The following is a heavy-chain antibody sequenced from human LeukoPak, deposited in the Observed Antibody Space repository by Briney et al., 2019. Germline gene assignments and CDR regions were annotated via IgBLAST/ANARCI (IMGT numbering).Heavy chain of an antibody. D-gene: IGHD3-10*01. CDR2: INPNSGGT. CDR1: GYTFTGYY. J-gene: IGHJ6*03. V-gene: IGHV1-2*02. CDR3: ARGPSITLVRGGQWYYYMDL. Sequence: GASVKVSCKASGYTFTGYYMHWVRQAPGQGLEWMGWINPNSGGTNYAQKFQGRVTITADRSTSTAYMDLSSLTSEDTAVYYCARGPSITLVRGGQWYYYMDLWGKGTTVTISS.